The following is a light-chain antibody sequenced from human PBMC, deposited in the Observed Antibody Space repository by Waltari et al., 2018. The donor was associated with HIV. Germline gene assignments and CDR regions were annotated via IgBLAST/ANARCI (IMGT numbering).Light chain of an antibody. Sequence: SALTQPASVSGSPGQSITISCTGTSSDVGGYNLVSWYQQHPGKAPKLMIYEVSKRPSGVSNRCSGSKSGNTASLTISGLQAEDEADYYCCAYAGSTTYVIFGGGTKLTVL. J-gene: IGLJ2*01. CDR2: EVS. V-gene: IGLV2-23*02. CDR1: SSDVGGYNL. CDR3: CAYAGSTTYVI.